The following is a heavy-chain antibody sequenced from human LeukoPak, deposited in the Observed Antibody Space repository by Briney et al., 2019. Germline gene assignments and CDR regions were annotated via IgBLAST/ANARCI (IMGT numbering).Heavy chain of an antibody. V-gene: IGHV4-34*01. D-gene: IGHD2-8*01. CDR3: ARGRGYCTHGVCRVFDY. J-gene: IGHJ4*02. CDR2: INHSGST. Sequence: SETLSLTCAVLGGSFSGYYWSWIRLPPGKGLEWIGEINHSGSTNYNPSLKSRVTISVDTSKNQFSLRLSSVTAADTAVFYCARGRGYCTHGVCRVFDYWGQGILVTVSS. CDR1: GGSFSGYY.